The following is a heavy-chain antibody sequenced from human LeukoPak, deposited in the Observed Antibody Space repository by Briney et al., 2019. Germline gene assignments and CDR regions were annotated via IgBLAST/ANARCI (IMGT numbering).Heavy chain of an antibody. Sequence: SETLSLTCAVYGYPISSNYFWGWIRQFPGKGLEWIGSIYHSGSTYYNPTLKSRVTLSVDTSNNQFSLRLISVTAADTAIYYCARSSNNWFDPWGQGTLVNVSS. CDR1: GYPISSNYF. CDR2: IYHSGST. V-gene: IGHV4-38-2*01. D-gene: IGHD6-6*01. J-gene: IGHJ5*02. CDR3: ARSSNNWFDP.